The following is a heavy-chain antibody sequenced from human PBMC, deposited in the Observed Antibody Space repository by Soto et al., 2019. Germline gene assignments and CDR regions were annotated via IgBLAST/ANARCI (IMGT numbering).Heavy chain of an antibody. D-gene: IGHD3-3*01. V-gene: IGHV1-18*01. J-gene: IGHJ6*03. Sequence: GASVKVSCKASGYTFTSYGISWVRQAPGQGLEWMGWISAYNGNTNYAQSLQGRVTMTTDTSTSTAYMELRSLRSDDTAVYYCARGSAPYYDFWSGPEAEYYYYMDVWGKGTTVTVSS. CDR1: GYTFTSYG. CDR2: ISAYNGNT. CDR3: ARGSAPYYDFWSGPEAEYYYYMDV.